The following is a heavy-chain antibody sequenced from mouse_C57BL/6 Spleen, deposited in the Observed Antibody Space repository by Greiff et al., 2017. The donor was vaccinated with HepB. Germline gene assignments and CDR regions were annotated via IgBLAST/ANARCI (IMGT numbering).Heavy chain of an antibody. V-gene: IGHV1-18*01. CDR3: ARGRDSYYGNYLDY. J-gene: IGHJ2*01. CDR1: GYTFTDYN. CDR2: INPNNGGT. Sequence: VQLQQSGPELVKPGASVKIPCKASGYTFTDYNMDWVKQSHGKSLEWIGDINPNNGGTIYNQKFKGKATLTVDKSSSTAYMELRSLTSEDTAVYYWARGRDSYYGNYLDYWGQGTTLTVSS. D-gene: IGHD1-1*01.